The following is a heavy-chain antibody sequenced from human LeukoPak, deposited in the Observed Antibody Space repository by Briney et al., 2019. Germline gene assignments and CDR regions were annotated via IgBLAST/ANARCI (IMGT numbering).Heavy chain of an antibody. D-gene: IGHD6-13*01. CDR2: INSDGSST. V-gene: IGHV3-74*01. J-gene: IGHJ4*02. CDR1: GFTFSSYW. CDR3: ARVTSSSWYYYFDY. Sequence: GGSLRLSCAASGFTFSSYWMHWVRQAPGKGLVWVSRINSDGSSTNYADSVKGRFTISRDNSKNTLYLQMNSLRAEDTAVYYCARVTSSSWYYYFDYWGQGTLVTVSS.